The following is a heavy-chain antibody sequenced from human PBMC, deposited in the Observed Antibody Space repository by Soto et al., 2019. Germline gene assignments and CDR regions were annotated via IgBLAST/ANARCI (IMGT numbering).Heavy chain of an antibody. D-gene: IGHD3-10*01. CDR1: GGSISSGGYY. CDR2: IYYSGST. CDR3: ARVQEWFGEDRYYGMDV. J-gene: IGHJ6*02. Sequence: QVQLQESGPGLVKPSQTLSLTCTVSGGSISSGGYYWSWIRQHPGKGLEWIGYIYYSGSTYYNPSLKRRVTISVDTSKNQFSLKLSSVTAADTAVYYCARVQEWFGEDRYYGMDVWGQGTTVTVSS. V-gene: IGHV4-31*03.